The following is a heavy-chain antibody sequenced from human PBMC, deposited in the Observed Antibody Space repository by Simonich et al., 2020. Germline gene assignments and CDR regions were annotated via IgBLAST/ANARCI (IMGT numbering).Heavy chain of an antibody. CDR1: GGSISSSSYY. CDR3: ARWAYSSSYFDY. J-gene: IGHJ4*02. V-gene: IGHV4-39*01. Sequence: QLQLQESGPGLVKPSETLSLTCTVSGGSISSSSYYWGWIRQPPGKGLEWIGSIYYSGCTYYNPSLKSRVTISVDTSKTQFSLKLSSVTAADTAVYYCARWAYSSSYFDYWGQGTLVTVSS. CDR2: IYYSGCT. D-gene: IGHD6-6*01.